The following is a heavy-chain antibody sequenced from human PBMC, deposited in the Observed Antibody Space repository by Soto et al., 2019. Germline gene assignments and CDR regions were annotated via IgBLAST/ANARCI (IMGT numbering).Heavy chain of an antibody. CDR3: ARDPRIAVAGTGWYFDL. Sequence: GGSLRLSCAASGFTFSSYSMNWVRQAPGKGLEWVSYISSSSSTIYYADSVKGRLTISRDNAKNSLYLQMNSLRAEDTAVYYCARDPRIAVAGTGWYFDLWGRGTLVTVSS. J-gene: IGHJ2*01. D-gene: IGHD6-19*01. CDR1: GFTFSSYS. V-gene: IGHV3-48*01. CDR2: ISSSSSTI.